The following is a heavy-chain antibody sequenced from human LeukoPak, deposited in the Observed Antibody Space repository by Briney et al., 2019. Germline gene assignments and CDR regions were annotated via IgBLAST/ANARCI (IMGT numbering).Heavy chain of an antibody. V-gene: IGHV4-34*01. J-gene: IGHJ4*02. D-gene: IGHD5-24*01. CDR2: INHSGST. CDR1: GGSFSGYY. Sequence: PSETLSLTCAVYGGSFSGYYWSWIRQPPGKGLEWIGEINHSGSTNYNPSLKSRVTISVDTSKNQFSLKLSSVTAADTAVYYCARRGRWLQYADYWGQGTLVAVSS. CDR3: ARRGRWLQYADY.